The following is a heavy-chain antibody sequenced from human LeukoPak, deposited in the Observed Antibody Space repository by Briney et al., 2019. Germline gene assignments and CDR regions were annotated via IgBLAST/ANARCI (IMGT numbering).Heavy chain of an antibody. CDR2: MSSSGNVK. D-gene: IGHD4-17*01. CDR1: GFTFSDYE. J-gene: IGHJ4*02. Sequence: GGSLRLSCEASGFTFSDYEMNWVRQPPGKGLEWVSYMSSSGNVKYYADSVKGRFTISRDNAKNSLYLQMNSLRAEDTAVYYCASNTYGDYVSFDYCGQGTLVIVSS. V-gene: IGHV3-48*03. CDR3: ASNTYGDYVSFDY.